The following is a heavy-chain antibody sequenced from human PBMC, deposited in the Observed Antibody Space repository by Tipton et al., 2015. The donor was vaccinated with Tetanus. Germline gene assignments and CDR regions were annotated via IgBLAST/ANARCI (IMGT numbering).Heavy chain of an antibody. CDR3: ARGYSYGGGWFDP. CDR1: GGSISSSSYY. Sequence: TLSLTCTVSGGSISSSSYYWGWIRQPPGKGLEWIGSIYYSGSTYYNPSLTSRVTISVDTSKNQFSLKLGSVTAADTAVYYCARGYSYGGGWFDPWGQGTLVTVSS. J-gene: IGHJ5*02. CDR2: IYYSGST. V-gene: IGHV4-39*01. D-gene: IGHD5-18*01.